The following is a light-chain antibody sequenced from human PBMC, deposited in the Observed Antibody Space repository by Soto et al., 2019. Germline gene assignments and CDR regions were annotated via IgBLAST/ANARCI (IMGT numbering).Light chain of an antibody. CDR3: SSYAGSNNWV. Sequence: QSALTQPPSASGSPGQSVTISCTGTSSDVGGYNYVSWYQQHPGKAPKLMIYEVSKRPSGVPDRFFGSKSGNTASLTVSGLQAEEEADYYCSSYAGSNNWVFGGGTQLTVL. V-gene: IGLV2-8*01. J-gene: IGLJ3*02. CDR1: SSDVGGYNY. CDR2: EVS.